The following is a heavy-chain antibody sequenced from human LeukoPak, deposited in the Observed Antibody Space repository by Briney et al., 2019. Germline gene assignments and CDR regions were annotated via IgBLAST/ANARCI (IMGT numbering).Heavy chain of an antibody. V-gene: IGHV3-23*01. CDR3: AKGVGSWTYHYFDY. Sequence: GGSLRLSCAASGFTFSSYAMSWVRQAPGKGLEWVSAISGSGGSTYYADSVKGRFTISRDNSKNTLYLQMSSLRAEDTAVYYCAKGVGSWTYHYFDYWGQGNLVTVSS. CDR2: ISGSGGST. D-gene: IGHD3-10*01. J-gene: IGHJ4*02. CDR1: GFTFSSYA.